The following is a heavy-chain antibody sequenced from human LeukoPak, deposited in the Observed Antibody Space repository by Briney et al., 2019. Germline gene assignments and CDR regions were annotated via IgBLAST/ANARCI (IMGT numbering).Heavy chain of an antibody. D-gene: IGHD3-10*01. Sequence: PSETLSLTCTVSGGSISPLYWGWIRQAPGKGLEFIGYIYYSGSTNFNPSLKSRVTLSVDTSKSQISLKLTSVTAADTAVYYCARGGVAAKYSFDFWGQGTLVTVSS. J-gene: IGHJ4*02. V-gene: IGHV4-59*11. CDR3: ARGGVAAKYSFDF. CDR2: IYYSGST. CDR1: GGSISPLY.